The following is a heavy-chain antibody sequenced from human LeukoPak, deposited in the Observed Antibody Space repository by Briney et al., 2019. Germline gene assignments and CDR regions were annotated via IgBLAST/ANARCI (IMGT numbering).Heavy chain of an antibody. D-gene: IGHD2-8*02. J-gene: IGHJ1*01. CDR2: IKSKTDGGTT. V-gene: IGHV3-15*01. CDR1: GFTFSNAW. Sequence: GGSLRLSCAASGFTFSNAWMSWVRQAPGKGLEWVGCIKSKTDGGTTDYAAPVKGRFTISRDDSKNTLYLQMNSLKTEDTAVYYCTTVSLVYSQHWGQGTLVTVSS. CDR3: TTVSLVYSQH.